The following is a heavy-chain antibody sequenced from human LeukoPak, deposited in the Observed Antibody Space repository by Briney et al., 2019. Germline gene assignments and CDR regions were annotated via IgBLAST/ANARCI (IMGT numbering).Heavy chain of an antibody. J-gene: IGHJ5*02. CDR2: ISYDGSNK. Sequence: GGSLRLSCAASGFTFSSYGMRWVRQAPGKGLEWVAVISYDGSNKYYADSVKGRFTISRDNSKNTLYLQMNSLRAEDTAVYYCARDPFTYYYDSSGPNWFDPWGQGTLVTVSS. D-gene: IGHD3-22*01. CDR3: ARDPFTYYYDSSGPNWFDP. V-gene: IGHV3-30*03. CDR1: GFTFSSYG.